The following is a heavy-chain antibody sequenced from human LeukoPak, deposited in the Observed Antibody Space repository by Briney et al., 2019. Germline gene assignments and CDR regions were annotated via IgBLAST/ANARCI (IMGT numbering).Heavy chain of an antibody. CDR1: GFTFSSYS. CDR2: ISSSSSTI. D-gene: IGHD2-2*01. CDR3: AKDRIVAAAMGAFQH. Sequence: PGGSLRLSCAASGFTFSSYSMNWVRQAPGKGLEWVSYISSSSSTIYYADSVKGRFTISRDNAKNSLYLQMNSLRAEDTAVYYCAKDRIVAAAMGAFQHWGQGTLVTVSS. V-gene: IGHV3-48*01. J-gene: IGHJ1*01.